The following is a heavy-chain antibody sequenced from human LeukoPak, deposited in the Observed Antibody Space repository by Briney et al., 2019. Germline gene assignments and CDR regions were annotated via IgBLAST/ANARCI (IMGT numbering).Heavy chain of an antibody. J-gene: IGHJ5*02. CDR1: GFTFDDYG. Sequence: PGGSLRLSCAASGFTFDDYGMSWVRQAPGKGLEWVSGINWNGGSTGYADSVKGRFTISRDNAKNSLYLQMNSLRAEDTALYYCAGAGVGATTEWFDPWGQGTLVTVSS. CDR3: AGAGVGATTEWFDP. CDR2: INWNGGST. D-gene: IGHD1-26*01. V-gene: IGHV3-20*04.